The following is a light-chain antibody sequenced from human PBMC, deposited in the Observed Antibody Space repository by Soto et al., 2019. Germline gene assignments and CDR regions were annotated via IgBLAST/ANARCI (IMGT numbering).Light chain of an antibody. V-gene: IGLV2-8*01. CDR2: NVN. Sequence: QSVLTQPPSASGSPGQAVTISCTGTSIDIGGYDFVSWYQVRPGEAPQLIIYNVNGRPSGVPRRFSGSKSGNTASLTVSGLQAVDEADYYCSSYSDTNIYVFGTGTKV. CDR3: SSYSDTNIYV. J-gene: IGLJ1*01. CDR1: SIDIGGYDF.